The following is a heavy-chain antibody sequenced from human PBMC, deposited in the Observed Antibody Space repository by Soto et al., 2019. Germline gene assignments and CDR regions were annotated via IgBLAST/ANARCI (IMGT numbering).Heavy chain of an antibody. V-gene: IGHV3-7*01. CDR3: ARVTDYYESSGYFDY. D-gene: IGHD3-22*01. Sequence: EVPLVESGGGLVQPGGSLRLSCAASGFTFSSYWMSWVRQAPGKGLEWVANIKQDGSEKYYVDSVKGRFTISRDNAKNSLNLKMNSLRAEDTAVYYCARVTDYYESSGYFDYWGQGTLVTVSS. J-gene: IGHJ4*02. CDR1: GFTFSSYW. CDR2: IKQDGSEK.